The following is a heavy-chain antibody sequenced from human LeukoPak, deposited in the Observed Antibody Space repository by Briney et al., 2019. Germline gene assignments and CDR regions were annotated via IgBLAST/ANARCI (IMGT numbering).Heavy chain of an antibody. Sequence: GGSLRLSCAASGFTFSNYAMSWARQAPGKGLEWVSAISGSGGSTYYADSVKGRFTISRDNSQNTLSLQMNSLRAEDTAVYFCAKAGYRGSSVNYFDYWGQGTLVTVSS. D-gene: IGHD6-6*01. V-gene: IGHV3-23*01. J-gene: IGHJ4*02. CDR3: AKAGYRGSSVNYFDY. CDR2: ISGSGGST. CDR1: GFTFSNYA.